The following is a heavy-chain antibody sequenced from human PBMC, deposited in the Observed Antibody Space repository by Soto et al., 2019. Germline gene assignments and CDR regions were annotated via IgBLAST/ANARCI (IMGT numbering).Heavy chain of an antibody. V-gene: IGHV3-30*18. Sequence: QVQLVESGGGVVQPGRSLRLSCAASGFTFSSYGMHWVRQAPGKGLEWVAVISYDGSNKYYADSVKGRFTISRDNSKNTLYLQMNSLRAEDTAVYDCAKDLTRDSSGYYYDNGMGVWGQGTTGTVSS. CDR2: ISYDGSNK. CDR1: GFTFSSYG. D-gene: IGHD3-22*01. J-gene: IGHJ6*02. CDR3: AKDLTRDSSGYYYDNGMGV.